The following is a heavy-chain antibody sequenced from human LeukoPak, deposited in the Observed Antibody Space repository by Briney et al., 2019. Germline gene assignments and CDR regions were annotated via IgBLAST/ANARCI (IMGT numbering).Heavy chain of an antibody. CDR3: ARERTLTYYYYGMDV. V-gene: IGHV1-69*13. Sequence: SVKVSCKASGGTFSSYAISWVRQAPGQGLEWMGGIIPIFGTANYAQKFQDRVTITADESTSTAYMELSSLRSEDTAVYYCARERTLTYYYYGMDVWGQGTTVTVSS. CDR2: IIPIFGTA. J-gene: IGHJ6*02. CDR1: GGTFSSYA. D-gene: IGHD3-9*01.